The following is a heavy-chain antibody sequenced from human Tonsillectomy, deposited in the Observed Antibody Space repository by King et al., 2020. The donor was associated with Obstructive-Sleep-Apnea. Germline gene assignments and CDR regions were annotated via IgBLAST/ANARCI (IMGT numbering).Heavy chain of an antibody. V-gene: IGHV3-15*01. CDR1: GFTFSNAW. D-gene: IGHD2-2*01. CDR3: TTGGYCSSTSCQAADY. J-gene: IGHJ4*02. Sequence: EVQLVESGGGLVKPGGSLRLSCAASGFTFSNAWMSWVRQAPGKGLEWVGRIKSKTDGGTTDYAAPVKGRFTMSRDDSKNTLYLQMNSLKTEDTAGNYCTTGGYCSSTSCQAADYWGQGTLVTVSS. CDR2: IKSKTDGGTT.